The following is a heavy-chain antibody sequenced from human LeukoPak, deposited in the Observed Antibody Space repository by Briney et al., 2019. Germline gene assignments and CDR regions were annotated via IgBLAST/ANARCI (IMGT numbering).Heavy chain of an antibody. J-gene: IGHJ3*02. CDR1: GYTFTGYY. D-gene: IGHD6-13*01. Sequence: GASVKLSRKASGYTFTGYYMHWVRQAPGQGLEWMGRINPNSGGTNYAQKFQGRVTMTRDTSISTAYMELSRLRSDDTAVYYCARDLLLVSRSWHFKVGAFDIWGQGTMVNVSS. V-gene: IGHV1-2*06. CDR2: INPNSGGT. CDR3: ARDLLLVSRSWHFKVGAFDI.